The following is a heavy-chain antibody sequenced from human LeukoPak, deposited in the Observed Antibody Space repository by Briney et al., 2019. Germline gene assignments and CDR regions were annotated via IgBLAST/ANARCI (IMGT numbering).Heavy chain of an antibody. V-gene: IGHV3-23*01. CDR3: ARDPSVAATGWGRWFDH. D-gene: IGHD6-13*01. CDR1: GFTFSSYA. Sequence: GSLRLSCAASGFTFSSYAMTWVRQAPVKGLEWVSSISDSGHSTYYGDSVKGRFTISRDNAKNSLYLQMNSLRDEDTAVYYCARDPSVAATGWGRWFDHWGLGTLVTVSS. CDR2: ISDSGHST. J-gene: IGHJ5*02.